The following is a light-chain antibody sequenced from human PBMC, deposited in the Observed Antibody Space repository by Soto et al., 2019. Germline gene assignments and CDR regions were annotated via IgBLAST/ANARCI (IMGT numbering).Light chain of an antibody. V-gene: IGLV2-14*01. Sequence: QSALTQPASVSGSPGQSITISCAGTGSDIGAYNLVSWFQQHPGKAPKLMIYDVSNRPSGVSNRFSASKSGNTASLTISGLQAEYEADYYCTSYSIINTLEIFGGGTKLTVL. CDR3: TSYSIINTLEI. J-gene: IGLJ2*01. CDR2: DVS. CDR1: GSDIGAYNL.